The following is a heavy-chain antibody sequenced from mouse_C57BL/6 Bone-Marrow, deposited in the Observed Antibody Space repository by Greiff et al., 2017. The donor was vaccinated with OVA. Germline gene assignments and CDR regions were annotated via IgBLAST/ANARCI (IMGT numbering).Heavy chain of an antibody. CDR3: TTDSSGSDY. D-gene: IGHD3-2*02. J-gene: IGHJ2*01. CDR1: GFNIKDDY. CDR2: IDPENGDT. Sequence: EVMLVESGAELVRPGASVKLSCTASGFNIKDDYMHWVKQRPEQGLEWIGWIDPENGDTEYASKFQGKATITADTSSNTAYLQLSSLTSEDTAVYYCTTDSSGSDYWGQGTTLTVSS. V-gene: IGHV14-4*01.